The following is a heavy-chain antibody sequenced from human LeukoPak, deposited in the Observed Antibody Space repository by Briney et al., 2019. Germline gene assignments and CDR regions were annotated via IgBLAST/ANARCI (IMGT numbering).Heavy chain of an antibody. Sequence: PGGTLRLSCAAPGFPFSNAWMSWARQAPGKGLEWVGRIKTKTDGGTTDYAAPVKGRFTISRDDSKNTWYQLMNSLKTEDTAVYYFTTEVLEGAMDGTFDIWGQGTMVTVSS. D-gene: IGHD6-19*01. V-gene: IGHV3-15*01. CDR3: TTEVLEGAMDGTFDI. J-gene: IGHJ3*02. CDR1: GFPFSNAW. CDR2: IKTKTDGGTT.